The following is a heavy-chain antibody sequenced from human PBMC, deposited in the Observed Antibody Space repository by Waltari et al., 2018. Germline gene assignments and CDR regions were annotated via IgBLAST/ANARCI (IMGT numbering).Heavy chain of an antibody. J-gene: IGHJ6*03. CDR1: GDSISDYF. Sequence: QVQLQESGPGLVKPSETLSLPCTVSGDSISDYFWSWVRPPAGKGLEWIGRIYGSGSSNYNPSLTSRVTMSADTSKNQLSLKVTSLTAADTAVYYCAREGVDSNYYYYYMDVWGKGTTVTVSS. CDR3: AREGVDSNYYYYYMDV. V-gene: IGHV4-4*07. CDR2: IYGSGSS. D-gene: IGHD4-4*01.